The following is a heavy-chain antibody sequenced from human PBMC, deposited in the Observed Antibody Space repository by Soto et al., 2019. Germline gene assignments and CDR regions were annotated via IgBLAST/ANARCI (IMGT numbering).Heavy chain of an antibody. V-gene: IGHV4-59*01. J-gene: IGHJ5*02. D-gene: IGHD1-26*01. CDR1: GDSLSLYY. Sequence: WETLSLTCTVSGDSLSLYYWSWIRLSPGKGLEWIGYIYSTGSSNQNPSLRDRVAVSADASKNQFYLTLTSMTAADTAVYYCARGERKVNWRPYFDTWGQGIQVTVSS. CDR2: IYSTGSS. CDR3: ARGERKVNWRPYFDT.